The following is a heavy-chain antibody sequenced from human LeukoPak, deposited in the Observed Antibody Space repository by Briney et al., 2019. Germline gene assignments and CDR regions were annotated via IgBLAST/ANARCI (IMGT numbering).Heavy chain of an antibody. J-gene: IGHJ4*02. Sequence: GGSLRLSCAASGFTLSSYWMSWVRQAPGKGLEWVAVISYDGSNKYYADSVKGRFTISRDNSKNTLYLQMNSLRAEDTAVYYCARTWIQLWTYFDYWGQGTLVTVSS. D-gene: IGHD5-18*01. CDR1: GFTLSSYW. CDR2: ISYDGSNK. CDR3: ARTWIQLWTYFDY. V-gene: IGHV3-30-3*01.